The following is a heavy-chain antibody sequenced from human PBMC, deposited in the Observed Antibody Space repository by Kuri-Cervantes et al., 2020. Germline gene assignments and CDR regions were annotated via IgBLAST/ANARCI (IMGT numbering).Heavy chain of an antibody. V-gene: IGHV3-9*01. J-gene: IGHJ6*03. Sequence: SLKISCAASGFTFDDYAMHWVRQAPGKGLEWVSGISWNSGSIGYADSVKGRFTISRDNAKNSLYLQMNSLRAEDTAVYYCARGVVQGVIYYYYYMDVWGKGTTVTVSS. D-gene: IGHD3-10*01. CDR2: ISWNSGSI. CDR1: GFTFDDYA. CDR3: ARGVVQGVIYYYYYMDV.